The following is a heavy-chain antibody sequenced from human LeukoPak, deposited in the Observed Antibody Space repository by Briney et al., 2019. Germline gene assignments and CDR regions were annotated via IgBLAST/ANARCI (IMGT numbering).Heavy chain of an antibody. V-gene: IGHV4-34*01. Sequence: SETLSLTCAVYGGSFSGYYWSWIRQPPGKGLEWIGEINHSGSTNYNPSLKSRVTISVDTSKNQFSLKLSSVTAADTALYYCARDLVGATWLPGSDAFDIWGLGTMVIVSS. CDR3: ARDLVGATWLPGSDAFDI. CDR2: INHSGST. J-gene: IGHJ3*02. D-gene: IGHD1-26*01. CDR1: GGSFSGYY.